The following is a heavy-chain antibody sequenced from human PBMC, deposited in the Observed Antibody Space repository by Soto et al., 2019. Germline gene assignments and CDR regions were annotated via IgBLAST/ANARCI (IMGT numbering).Heavy chain of an antibody. CDR3: AKDGQIRYCVGGCSVYCDS. D-gene: IGHD2-21*01. CDR1: GFRFDYYA. J-gene: IGHJ4*02. V-gene: IGHV3-9*01. CDR2: ISWNSDTT. Sequence: PWGFMRLSCEAAGFRFDYYAVHCVRQATGKGLEWVPGISWNSDTTAYADSVKGRFTISRDNAKNSVYLQMDGLRVEDTALYYRAKDGQIRYCVGGCSVYCDSWGQGTLVTVSS.